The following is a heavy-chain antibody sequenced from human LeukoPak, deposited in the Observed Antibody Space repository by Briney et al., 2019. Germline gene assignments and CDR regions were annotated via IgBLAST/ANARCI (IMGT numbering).Heavy chain of an antibody. Sequence: PGGSLRLSCAASGFTFSSYSMNWVRQAPGKGLEWVSYISSSSTIYYADSVKGRFTISRDNAKNSLYLQMNSLRAEDTAVYYCARVGRWLQLHFDYWGQGTLVTVSS. CDR1: GFTFSSYS. V-gene: IGHV3-48*01. D-gene: IGHD5-24*01. J-gene: IGHJ4*02. CDR2: ISSSSTI. CDR3: ARVGRWLQLHFDY.